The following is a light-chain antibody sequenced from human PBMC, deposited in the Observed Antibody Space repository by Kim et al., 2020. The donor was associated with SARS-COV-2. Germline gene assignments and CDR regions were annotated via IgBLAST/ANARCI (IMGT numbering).Light chain of an antibody. V-gene: IGKV1-12*01. J-gene: IGKJ4*01. CDR3: QQSKNFPLA. CDR1: QSFSNW. Sequence: DLQMTQSPSFVSASVGDRVTITCRASQSFSNWLAWYQQRPGGAPKLLIYASSSLHRGVPSRFSATESGTEFTLTISSLQPEDFATYYCQQSKNFPLAFVEVTKVYIK. CDR2: ASS.